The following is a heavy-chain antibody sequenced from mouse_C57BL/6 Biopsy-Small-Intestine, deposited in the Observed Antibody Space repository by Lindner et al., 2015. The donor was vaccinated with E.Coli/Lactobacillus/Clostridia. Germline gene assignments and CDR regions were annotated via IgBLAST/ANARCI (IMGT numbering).Heavy chain of an antibody. J-gene: IGHJ4*01. D-gene: IGHD2-3*01. Sequence: SVKVSCKASGYTFTGYYLHWVRQAPGQGLEWMGWINPKNGGIKVAQKCQGRVTMTWDTSISTAYMELTGLKSDDTAVYYCARDDNFYESGSPHLIDFWGQGTLVTVSS. CDR1: GYTFTGYY. CDR2: INPKNGGI. CDR3: ARDDNFYESGSPHLIDF. V-gene: IGHV1-34*01.